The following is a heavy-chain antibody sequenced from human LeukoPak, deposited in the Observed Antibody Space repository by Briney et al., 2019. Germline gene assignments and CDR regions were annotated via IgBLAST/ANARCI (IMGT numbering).Heavy chain of an antibody. V-gene: IGHV1-46*01. Sequence: ASVKVSCKASGYTFTSYYIHWVRQAPGQGLEWMGIINPSGGSTTYAQKFQGRVTMTRDTSTSTVYMEPSSLRSEDTAVYYCARSSGCIDYWGQGALVTVSS. D-gene: IGHD6-19*01. CDR3: ARSSGCIDY. CDR1: GYTFTSYY. CDR2: INPSGGST. J-gene: IGHJ4*02.